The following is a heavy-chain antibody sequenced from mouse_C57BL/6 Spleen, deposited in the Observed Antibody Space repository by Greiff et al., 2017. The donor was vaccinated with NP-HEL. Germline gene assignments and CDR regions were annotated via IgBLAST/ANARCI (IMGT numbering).Heavy chain of an antibody. CDR3: ARRDDGYWYFDV. CDR2: IDPSDSTT. CDR1: GYTFTSYW. V-gene: IGHV1-59*01. J-gene: IGHJ1*03. D-gene: IGHD2-3*01. Sequence: QVQLQQSGAELVRPGTSVKLSCKASGYTFTSYWMHWVKQRPGQGLEWIGVIDPSDSTTNYNQKFKGKATLTVDTSSSTAYMQLSSLTSEDSAVYYCARRDDGYWYFDVWGTGTTVTVSS.